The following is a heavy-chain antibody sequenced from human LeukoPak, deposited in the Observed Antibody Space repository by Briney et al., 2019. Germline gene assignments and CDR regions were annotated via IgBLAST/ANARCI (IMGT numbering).Heavy chain of an antibody. Sequence: SETLSLTCTFSGGSISSYYWSWIRQPPGKGLEWIGYIYYTGSTKYNPSLKSRVTISVDTSKNQFSLKLRSVTAADTAVYYFVRGIAAAGLYFDYWGQGTLVTVSS. V-gene: IGHV4-59*01. J-gene: IGHJ4*02. CDR1: GGSISSYY. CDR3: VRGIAAAGLYFDY. D-gene: IGHD6-13*01. CDR2: IYYTGST.